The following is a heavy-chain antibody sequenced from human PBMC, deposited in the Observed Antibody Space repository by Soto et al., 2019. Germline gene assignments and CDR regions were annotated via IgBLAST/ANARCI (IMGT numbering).Heavy chain of an antibody. CDR1: GYTFTSYY. CDR3: AREGLRTDGYNDAFDT. D-gene: IGHD4-17*01. CDR2: INPSGGST. J-gene: IGHJ3*02. V-gene: IGHV1-46*01. Sequence: ASVKVSCKASGYTFTSYYMHWVRQAPGQGLERMGIINPSGGSTSYAQKSQGRVTMTRDTSTSTVYMELSSLRSEDTAVYYCAREGLRTDGYNDAFDTWGQGTMVTVSS.